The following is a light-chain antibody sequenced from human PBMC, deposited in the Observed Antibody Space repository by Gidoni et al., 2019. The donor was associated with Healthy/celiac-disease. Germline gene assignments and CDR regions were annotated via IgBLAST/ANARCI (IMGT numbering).Light chain of an antibody. CDR1: QSVSSY. CDR3: QQRSNWPPLFT. CDR2: DAS. Sequence: EIVLTQSPATLSLSPGERATLSCRASQSVSSYVAWYQQKPGQAPRLLIYDASNRATGIPARFSGSGSGTDFTLTISSLEPEDFAVYYCQQRSNWPPLFTFXPXTKVXIK. V-gene: IGKV3-11*01. J-gene: IGKJ3*01.